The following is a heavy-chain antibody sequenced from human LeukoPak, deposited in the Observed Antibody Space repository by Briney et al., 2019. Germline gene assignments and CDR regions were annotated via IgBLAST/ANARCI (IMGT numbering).Heavy chain of an antibody. V-gene: IGHV3-48*03. CDR1: RFTLRSYE. J-gene: IGHJ4*02. CDR2: ISSSGSTI. D-gene: IGHD6-13*01. Sequence: GGTQRLPHAAPRFTLRSYEMHWVPQAPGKGLEGVSYISSSGSTIYYADSVKGRFTIPRDHAKHSLYLQMNSLRAEDTAVYYCARDPEIAAAGTFDYWRQGTLVSVSS. CDR3: ARDPEIAAAGTFDY.